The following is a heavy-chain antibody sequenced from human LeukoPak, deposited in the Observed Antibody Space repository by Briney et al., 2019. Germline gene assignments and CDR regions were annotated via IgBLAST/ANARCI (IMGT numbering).Heavy chain of an antibody. CDR3: ARGITY. J-gene: IGHJ4*02. V-gene: IGHV4-61*02. CDR2: IYTSGST. CDR1: GGSISSGTYY. Sequence: PSETLSLTCTVSGGSISSGTYYWNWIRQPAGKGLEWIGRIYTSGSTNCNPSLKSRVTIPVDTSKNQFSLKLTSVTAADTAVYYCARGITYWGQGTLVTVSS.